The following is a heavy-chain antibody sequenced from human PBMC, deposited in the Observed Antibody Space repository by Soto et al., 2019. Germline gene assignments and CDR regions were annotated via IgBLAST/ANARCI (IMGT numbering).Heavy chain of an antibody. V-gene: IGHV4-59*01. CDR1: GGSISSYY. CDR2: IYYSGST. D-gene: IGHD6-19*01. CDR3: AREAPYSSGWYIGPGTYAAFDI. Sequence: PSETVSLTCTVSGGSISSYYWSWSRQPPGKELEWMGYIYYSGSTNYNPSLKSRGNISVDTSKNQFSLKLSSVTAADTAVYYCAREAPYSSGWYIGPGTYAAFDIWGQGTMVTVSS. J-gene: IGHJ3*02.